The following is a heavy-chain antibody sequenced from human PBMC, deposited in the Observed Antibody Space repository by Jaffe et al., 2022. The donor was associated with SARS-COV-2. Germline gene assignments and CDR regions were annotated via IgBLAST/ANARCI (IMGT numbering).Heavy chain of an antibody. CDR1: GGSISSSSYY. J-gene: IGHJ6*02. CDR3: ARFSPPWIQPAGGYYYGMDV. V-gene: IGHV4-39*01. CDR2: IYYSGST. D-gene: IGHD5-18*01. Sequence: QLQLQESGPGLVKPSETLSLTCTVSGGSISSSSYYWGWIRQPPGKGLEWIGSIYYSGSTYYNPSLKSRVTISVDTSKNQFSLKLSSVTAADTAVYYCARFSPPWIQPAGGYYYGMDVWGQGTTVTVSS.